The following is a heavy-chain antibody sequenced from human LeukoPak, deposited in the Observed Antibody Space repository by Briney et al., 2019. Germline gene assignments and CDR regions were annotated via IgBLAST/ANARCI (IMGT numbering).Heavy chain of an antibody. CDR3: ARDRGYFTSGTSYFDY. CDR1: GFTFSSYG. D-gene: IGHD3-10*01. CDR2: VWYDGSKK. J-gene: IGHJ4*02. Sequence: GGSLRLSCAPSGFTFSSYGFHWVRQAPGKGLEWVGVVWYDGSKKYYADSVKGRFTISRDNSKNTLYLQMNSLTAEDTAVYFCARDRGYFTSGTSYFDYWGQGTLVTVSS. V-gene: IGHV3-33*01.